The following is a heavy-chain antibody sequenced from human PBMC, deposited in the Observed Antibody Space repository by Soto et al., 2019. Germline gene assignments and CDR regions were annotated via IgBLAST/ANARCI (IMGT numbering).Heavy chain of an antibody. J-gene: IGHJ5*02. V-gene: IGHV4-61*01. CDR3: ARIVVGATVDL. CDR1: GDSVISDRYF. Sequence: SETLSLTCSVSGDSVISDRYFWTWIRQPPGKGLEWIAYISYTGDTNYNPSLKSRVTISVDTSRNQFSLTLTSVTAADTAVYFCARIVVGATVDLWGQGSLVTVSS. CDR2: ISYTGDT. D-gene: IGHD1-26*01.